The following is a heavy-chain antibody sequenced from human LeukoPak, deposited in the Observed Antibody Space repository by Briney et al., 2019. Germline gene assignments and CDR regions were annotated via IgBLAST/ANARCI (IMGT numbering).Heavy chain of an antibody. J-gene: IGHJ4*02. V-gene: IGHV4-59*08. CDR1: GGSISSYY. CDR3: ARHDGTTGTNFDY. D-gene: IGHD1-1*01. Sequence: SETLSLTCTVSGGSISSYYWSWIRQPPGKGLEWIGYIYYSGSTNYNPSLKSRVIISVDTSKNQFSLKLSSVTAADTAVYYCARHDGTTGTNFDYWGQGTLVTVSS. CDR2: IYYSGST.